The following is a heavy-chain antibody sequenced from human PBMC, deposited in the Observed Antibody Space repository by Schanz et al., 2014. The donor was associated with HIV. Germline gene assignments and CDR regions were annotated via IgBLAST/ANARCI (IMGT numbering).Heavy chain of an antibody. CDR1: GFAFRDYW. D-gene: IGHD5-12*01. CDR2: INQDASTI. J-gene: IGHJ4*02. V-gene: IGHV3-7*01. CDR3: LKSGDF. Sequence: EVQLVESGGDLVQPGGSLRLSCAASGFAFRDYWMTWVRQAPGTGLEWVANINQDASTIRYVDSVKGRFTISRDNAKNSLHLQMNSLRGDDTALYYCLKSGDFWGQGTLVTVSS.